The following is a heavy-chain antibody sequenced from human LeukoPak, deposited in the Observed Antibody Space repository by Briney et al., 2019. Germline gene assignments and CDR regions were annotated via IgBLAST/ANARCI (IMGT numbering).Heavy chain of an antibody. CDR1: GFTFSSYG. J-gene: IGHJ4*02. Sequence: GGSLRLSCAASGFTFSSYGMHWVRQAPGKGLEWVAVIWYDGSNKYYADSVKGRFTISRDNSKNTLYLQMNSLRAEDTAVYYCARGPPDYYDSSGYYYDRPFDYWGQGTLVTVSS. CDR2: IWYDGSNK. CDR3: ARGPPDYYDSSGYYYDRPFDY. D-gene: IGHD3-22*01. V-gene: IGHV3-33*01.